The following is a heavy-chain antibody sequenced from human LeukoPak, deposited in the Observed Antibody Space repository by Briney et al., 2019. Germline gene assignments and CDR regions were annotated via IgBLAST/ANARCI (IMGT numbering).Heavy chain of an antibody. CDR3: ARDHYSSGWNQGPDY. CDR2: ISYDANNK. CDR1: GFTFSSYA. Sequence: GGSLRLSCAASGFTFSSYAMHWVRQAPGKGLEWVAVISYDANNKNYADSVKGRFTISRDSSKDTLYLEMNSLRPEDTAVYFCARDHYSSGWNQGPDYWGQGALVTVSS. D-gene: IGHD6-19*01. J-gene: IGHJ4*02. V-gene: IGHV3-30-3*01.